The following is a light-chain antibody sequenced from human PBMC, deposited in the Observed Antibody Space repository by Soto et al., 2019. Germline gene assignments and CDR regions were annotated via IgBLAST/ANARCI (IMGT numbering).Light chain of an antibody. CDR3: GSDTSIKTWV. CDR1: NTDVGHDDF. J-gene: IGLJ3*02. Sequence: QSALTQPASVSASPGQSITITCTGSNTDVGHDDFVSWYQQHPGKAPKLMIYDVSRRPSGVSDRFSGSKSGNTASLTISGLQDEDEDDYYCGSDTSIKTWVFGGGTKLTVL. CDR2: DVS. V-gene: IGLV2-14*03.